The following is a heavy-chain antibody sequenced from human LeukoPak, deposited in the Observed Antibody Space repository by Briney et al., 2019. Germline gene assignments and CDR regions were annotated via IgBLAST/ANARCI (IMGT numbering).Heavy chain of an antibody. CDR2: ISAYNGNT. V-gene: IGHV1-18*01. CDR1: GYTFTSYG. J-gene: IGHJ6*03. D-gene: IGHD3-10*01. CDR3: ARGRRQWFGELLAYYYYYYMDV. Sequence: ASVKVSCKASGYTFTSYGISWVRQAPGQGLEWMGWISAYNGNTNFAQKLQGRITMTTDTSTSTAYMELRSLRSDDTAVYYCARGRRQWFGELLAYYYYYYMDVWGKGTTVTVSS.